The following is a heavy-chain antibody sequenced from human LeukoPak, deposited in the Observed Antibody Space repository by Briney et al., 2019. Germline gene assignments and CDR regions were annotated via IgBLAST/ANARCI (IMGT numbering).Heavy chain of an antibody. D-gene: IGHD4-4*01. V-gene: IGHV3-23*01. CDR1: GHTFGDYA. Sequence: PGGSLRLSCTVSGHTFGDYAMSWVRQAPGKGLEWGSHIISSAASTDYADSVKGRFTISRDNSKNTLYLQMTSLRAEDTAVYYCAKSAASKYWGQGTLVTVSS. CDR3: AKSAASKY. J-gene: IGHJ4*02. CDR2: IISSAAST.